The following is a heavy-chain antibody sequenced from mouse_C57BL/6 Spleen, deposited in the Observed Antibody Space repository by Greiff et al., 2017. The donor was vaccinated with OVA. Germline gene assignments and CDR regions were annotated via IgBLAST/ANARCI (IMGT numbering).Heavy chain of an antibody. Sequence: VQLQQPGAELVRPGSSVKLSCKASGYTFTSYWMDWVKQRPGQGLEWIGNIYPSDSDTQYNQKLQDKATLTVDKSSSTAYTQPSSLTSQDSALYYCARHYGSSYGYFDVWGTGTTVTVSS. D-gene: IGHD1-1*01. J-gene: IGHJ1*03. CDR2: IYPSDSDT. CDR3: ARHYGSSYGYFDV. V-gene: IGHV1-61*01. CDR1: GYTFTSYW.